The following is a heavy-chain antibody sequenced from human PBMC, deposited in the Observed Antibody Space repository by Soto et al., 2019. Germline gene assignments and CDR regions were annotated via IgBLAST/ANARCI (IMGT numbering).Heavy chain of an antibody. D-gene: IGHD3-16*01. V-gene: IGHV3-30*18. CDR3: AKDFLLWGSFPDPGASDY. Sequence: GSLRLSCAASGFTFSSYAMHWVRQAPGRGLEWVAVISYDGTKKFFADSVKGRFAVSRDNSNDTVFLQMDSLRAEDTAVYYCAKDFLLWGSFPDPGASDYWGQGTQVTVSS. CDR1: GFTFSSYA. J-gene: IGHJ4*02. CDR2: ISYDGTKK.